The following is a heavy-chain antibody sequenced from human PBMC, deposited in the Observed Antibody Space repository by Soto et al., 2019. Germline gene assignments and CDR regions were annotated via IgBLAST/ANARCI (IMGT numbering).Heavy chain of an antibody. CDR3: AKELDDCSGGSCYAFDY. J-gene: IGHJ4*02. CDR2: ISGSGGST. V-gene: IGHV3-23*01. CDR1: GFTFSSYA. D-gene: IGHD2-15*01. Sequence: GGSLRLSCAASGFTFSSYAMSWVRQASGKGLEWVSAISGSGGSTYYADSVKGRFTISRDNSKNTLYLQMNSLRAEDTAVYYCAKELDDCSGGSCYAFDYWGQGTLVTVSS.